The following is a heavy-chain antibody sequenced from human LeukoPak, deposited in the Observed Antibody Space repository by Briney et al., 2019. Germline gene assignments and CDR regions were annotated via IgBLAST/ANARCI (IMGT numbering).Heavy chain of an antibody. V-gene: IGHV4-39*01. CDR2: LSLSGST. D-gene: IGHD3-10*01. J-gene: IGHJ5*02. CDR1: GYPISTSSYY. Sequence: SETLSLTCIVSGYPISTSSYYWGWIRQPPGKGLEWIGSLSLSGSTYYKSSLQSRVTMSVDTSKNQLSLKLSSVTAADTAVYYCARVRGSGYPWGQGTLVTVSS. CDR3: ARVRGSGYP.